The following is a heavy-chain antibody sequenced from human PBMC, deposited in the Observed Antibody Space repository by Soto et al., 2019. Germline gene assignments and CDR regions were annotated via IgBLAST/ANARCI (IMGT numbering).Heavy chain of an antibody. V-gene: IGHV1-3*01. D-gene: IGHD2-21*02. J-gene: IGHJ2*01. Sequence: QVQLVQSGAEVKKPGASVKVSCKASGYTFTSYAMHWVRQAPGQRLEWMGWINAGNGNTKYSQKFQGRVTITRDTSASTADMELSSLRSEGTAVYYGARGGVTPKYWYFDLWGRGTLVTVSS. CDR1: GYTFTSYA. CDR3: ARGGVTPKYWYFDL. CDR2: INAGNGNT.